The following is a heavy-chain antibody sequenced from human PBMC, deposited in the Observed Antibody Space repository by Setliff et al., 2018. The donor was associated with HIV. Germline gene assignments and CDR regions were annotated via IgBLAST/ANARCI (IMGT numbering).Heavy chain of an antibody. D-gene: IGHD6-19*01. CDR1: GYSFTSYW. J-gene: IGHJ4*02. V-gene: IGHV5-51*01. Sequence: PGESLKISCKGSGYSFTSYWIGWVRQMPGKGLEWMGIIYPGDSDTRYSPSFQGQVTISADKSTNTAHLQWSSLKASDTGLYYCARPLYSSGRYYYFDYWGQGTLVTVSS. CDR2: IYPGDSDT. CDR3: ARPLYSSGRYYYFDY.